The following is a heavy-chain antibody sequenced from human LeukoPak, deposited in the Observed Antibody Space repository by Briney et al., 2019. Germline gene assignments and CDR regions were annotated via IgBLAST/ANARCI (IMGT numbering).Heavy chain of an antibody. CDR1: GGSFSGYY. D-gene: IGHD1-7*01. J-gene: IGHJ4*02. Sequence: SETLSLTCAVYGGSFSGYYWSWIRQPPGKGLEWIGEINHSGSTNCNPSLKSRVTISVDTSKNQFSLKLSSVTAADTAVYYCARHRTTHLIDYWGQGTLVTVSS. CDR2: INHSGST. CDR3: ARHRTTHLIDY. V-gene: IGHV4-34*01.